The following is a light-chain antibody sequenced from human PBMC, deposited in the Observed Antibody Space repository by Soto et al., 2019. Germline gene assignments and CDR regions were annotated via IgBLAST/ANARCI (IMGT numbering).Light chain of an antibody. J-gene: IGKJ1*01. CDR1: QSVRSNY. Sequence: EIVLTQSPGTLSLSPGERATLSCRASQSVRSNYLAWYQQKPGQAPRLLIYGASSRAPGSPDRFRGSGSGTDFTLTISGLEPEDFAVYCCQQYARSPPTFGRGTKVEVK. V-gene: IGKV3-20*01. CDR3: QQYARSPPT. CDR2: GAS.